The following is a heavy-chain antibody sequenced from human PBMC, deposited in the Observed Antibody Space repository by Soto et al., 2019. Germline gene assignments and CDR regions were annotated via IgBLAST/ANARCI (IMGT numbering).Heavy chain of an antibody. Sequence: QVQLVESGGGVVQPGRSLRLSCAASGLTFSSYPMYWVRQAPGKGLEWVAVISYDGSNKYYADSVKGRFTISRDNSKNALYLQMNSLSAEDTAVYYCARHGCSSSSCYAPLDYWGQGTLVTVSS. CDR2: ISYDGSNK. CDR1: GLTFSSYP. D-gene: IGHD2-2*01. J-gene: IGHJ4*02. V-gene: IGHV3-30-3*01. CDR3: ARHGCSSSSCYAPLDY.